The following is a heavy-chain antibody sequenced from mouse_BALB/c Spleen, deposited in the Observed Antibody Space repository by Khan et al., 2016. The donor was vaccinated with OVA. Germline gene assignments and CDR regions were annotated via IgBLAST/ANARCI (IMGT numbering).Heavy chain of an antibody. V-gene: IGHV5-6-5*01. CDR2: ISSGGST. CDR1: GFTLRSYV. Sequence: EVELVASGGDSVKPGGSLKLSCAVSGFTLRSYVMSWIRQTPEKRLEWVASISSGGSTYYTDSVKGRFTISRDNARNVVYLQMSSLRSEDMAMYYCAREAYRYDEYYFDYWGQGTTLTVSS. CDR3: AREAYRYDEYYFDY. J-gene: IGHJ2*01. D-gene: IGHD2-14*01.